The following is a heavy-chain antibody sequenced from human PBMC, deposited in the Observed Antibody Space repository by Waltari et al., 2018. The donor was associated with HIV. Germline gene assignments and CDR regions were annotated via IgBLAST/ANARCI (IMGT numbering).Heavy chain of an antibody. CDR1: CFPLSHNR. CDR2: IKSDGSSI. D-gene: IGHD4-4*01. CDR3: ASFPITGYSNKRLGY. Sequence: DVQLVDSGGCLVQRRGDLTLACSTSCFPLSHNRMHSIPAPPGKVRAGVTGIKSDGSSITFADAVKGRITISRDSAKNTLYLQMNSMSAEDTAVYYCASFPITGYSNKRLGYWGQGTLVTFSS. J-gene: IGHJ4*02. V-gene: IGHV3-74*01.